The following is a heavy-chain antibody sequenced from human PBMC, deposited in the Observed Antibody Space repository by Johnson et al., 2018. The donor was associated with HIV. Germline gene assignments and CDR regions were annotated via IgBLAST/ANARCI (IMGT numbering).Heavy chain of an antibody. D-gene: IGHD6-19*01. J-gene: IGHJ3*02. V-gene: IGHV3-30-3*01. CDR3: ARDLSRYIAVATFDAFDI. Sequence: QVQVVESGGGVVQPGRSLRLSCAASGFTFSSYAMHWVRQAPGKGLEWVAVISYDGSNKYYADSVKGRFTISRDNSTNTLYLQMTSLRAEDTAVYYCARDLSRYIAVATFDAFDIWGQGTMVTVSS. CDR2: ISYDGSNK. CDR1: GFTFSSYA.